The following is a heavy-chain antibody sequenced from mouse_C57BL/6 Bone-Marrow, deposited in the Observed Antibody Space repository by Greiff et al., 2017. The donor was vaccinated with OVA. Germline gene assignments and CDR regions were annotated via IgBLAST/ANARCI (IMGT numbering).Heavy chain of an antibody. Sequence: EVMLVESGGGLVQPGGSLKLSCAASGFTFSDYYMYWVRQTPEKRLEWVAYISNGGGSTYYPDTVKDRFTISRDNAKNTLYLQMSRLKSEDTAMYYCARHAYYYGSSSYAMDYWGQGTSVTVSS. V-gene: IGHV5-12*01. CDR1: GFTFSDYY. CDR3: ARHAYYYGSSSYAMDY. D-gene: IGHD1-1*01. J-gene: IGHJ4*01. CDR2: ISNGGGST.